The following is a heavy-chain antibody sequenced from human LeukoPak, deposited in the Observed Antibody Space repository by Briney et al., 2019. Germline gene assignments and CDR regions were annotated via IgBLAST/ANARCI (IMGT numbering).Heavy chain of an antibody. D-gene: IGHD6-19*01. CDR1: GFTFSSYG. J-gene: IGHJ4*02. CDR3: GLTFGGWPH. Sequence: PGGSLRLSCAASGFTFSSYGMHWVRQAPGKGLEWVTFIRYDGSNKYYADSVKGRFTISRDNSKNTLYLQMDSLRAEDTAVYYSGLTFGGWPHWGQGTLVTVSS. V-gene: IGHV3-30*02. CDR2: IRYDGSNK.